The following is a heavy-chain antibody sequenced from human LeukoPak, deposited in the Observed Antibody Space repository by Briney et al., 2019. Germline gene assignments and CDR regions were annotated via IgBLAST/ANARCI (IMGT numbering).Heavy chain of an antibody. J-gene: IGHJ6*03. D-gene: IGHD6-19*01. Sequence: SETLSLTCTVSGGSISSYYWSWIRQPPGKGLEWIGYIYTSGSTNYNPSLKSRVTISVDTSKNQFSLKLSSVTAADTAVYYCAREVGYSSGWYNSYYYMDVWGKGTTVTVSS. CDR3: AREVGYSSGWYNSYYYMDV. CDR1: GGSISSYY. V-gene: IGHV4-4*09. CDR2: IYTSGST.